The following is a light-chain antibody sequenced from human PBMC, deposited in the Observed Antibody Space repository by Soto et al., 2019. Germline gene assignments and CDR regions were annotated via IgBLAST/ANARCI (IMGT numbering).Light chain of an antibody. CDR3: GTWDSSLSAGV. CDR2: DYS. CDR1: STNIGNNY. V-gene: IGLV1-51*01. J-gene: IGLJ2*01. Sequence: QSVLTQPPSVSGAPGQKVTISCSGSSTNIGNNYVSWYQHLPGTAPKLLIYDYSERPSGIPDRFSGSKSGTSATLGITGLQTGDEADYYCGTWDSSLSAGVFGGGTKVTVL.